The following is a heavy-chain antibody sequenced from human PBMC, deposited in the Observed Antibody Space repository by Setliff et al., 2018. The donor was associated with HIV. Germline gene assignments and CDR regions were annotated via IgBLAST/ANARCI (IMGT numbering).Heavy chain of an antibody. CDR1: GYTFTSYD. Sequence: ASVKVSCKASGYTFTSYDINWVRQATGQGLEWMGWMNPNSGNTGYAQKFQGRVTMTRNTSISTAYMELSSLRSDDTAIYYCAKPFGSDGSRQLDSWGQGTLVTVTS. V-gene: IGHV1-8*02. CDR3: AKPFGSDGSRQLDS. CDR2: MNPNSGNT. D-gene: IGHD2-15*01. J-gene: IGHJ4*02.